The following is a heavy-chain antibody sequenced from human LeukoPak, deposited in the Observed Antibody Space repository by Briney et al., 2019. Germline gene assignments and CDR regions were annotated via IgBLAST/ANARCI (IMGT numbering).Heavy chain of an antibody. V-gene: IGHV4-34*01. CDR1: GGSFSGYY. CDR3: ARGPVKIVVVPAATSDAFDI. CDR2: INHSGST. J-gene: IGHJ3*02. Sequence: SETLSLTCAVYGGSFSGYYWSWIRQPPGKGLEWIGEINHSGSTNYNPSLKSRVTISVDTSKNQFSLKLSSVTAADTAVYYCARGPVKIVVVPAATSDAFDIWGQGTMVTVSS. D-gene: IGHD2-2*01.